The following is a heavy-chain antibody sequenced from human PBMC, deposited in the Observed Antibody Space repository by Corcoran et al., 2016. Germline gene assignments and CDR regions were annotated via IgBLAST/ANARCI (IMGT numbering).Heavy chain of an antibody. CDR1: GFTFSSYS. CDR3: ARGAYGEYVDSLDY. V-gene: IGHV3-48*02. D-gene: IGHD4-17*01. CDR2: ISSSSSTI. Sequence: EVQLVESGGGLVQTGGSLRLSCAASGFTFSSYSMNWVRQAPGKGLEWVSYISSSSSTIYYADSVKGRFTISRDNAKNSLYLQMNSLRDEDTAVYYCARGAYGEYVDSLDYWGQGTLVTVSS. J-gene: IGHJ4*02.